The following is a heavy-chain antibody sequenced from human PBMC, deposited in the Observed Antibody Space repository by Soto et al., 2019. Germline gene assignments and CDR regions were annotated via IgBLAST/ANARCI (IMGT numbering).Heavy chain of an antibody. CDR2: INHSGST. Sequence: SETLSLTCAVYGGSFSGYYWSWIRQPPGKGLEWIGEINHSGSTNYNPSLKSRVTISVDTSKNQFSLKLSSVTAADTAVYYCARVPLGYCSSTSCYARRNNWFDPWGQGTLVTVSS. V-gene: IGHV4-34*01. CDR1: GGSFSGYY. CDR3: ARVPLGYCSSTSCYARRNNWFDP. J-gene: IGHJ5*02. D-gene: IGHD2-2*01.